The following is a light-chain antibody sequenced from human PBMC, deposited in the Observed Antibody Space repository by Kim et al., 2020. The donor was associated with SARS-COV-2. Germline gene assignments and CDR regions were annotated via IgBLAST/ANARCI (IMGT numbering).Light chain of an antibody. CDR3: QVWDGTSEHYV. CDR2: YDS. CDR1: NIGTKS. V-gene: IGLV3-21*04. Sequence: APGKTARITWGGNNIGTKSVHWYQQKPGQAPVLVIYYDSDRPSGIPERFSGSNSGNTATLTISRVEVGDEADYFCQVWDGTSEHYVFGTGTKVTVL. J-gene: IGLJ1*01.